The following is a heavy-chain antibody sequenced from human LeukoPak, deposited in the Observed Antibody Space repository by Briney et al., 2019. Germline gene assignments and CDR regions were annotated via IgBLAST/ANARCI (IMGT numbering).Heavy chain of an antibody. Sequence: SETLSLTCTVSGGSISNYYWSWIRQPAGKGLEWIGRVYTSGSTNYNPSLKSRVTMSVDTSKNQFSLNLSSVTAADTAVYYCARGVDFWSGYQNWFDPWGQGTLVSVSS. CDR3: ARGVDFWSGYQNWFDP. J-gene: IGHJ5*02. D-gene: IGHD3-3*01. V-gene: IGHV4-4*07. CDR2: VYTSGST. CDR1: GGSISNYY.